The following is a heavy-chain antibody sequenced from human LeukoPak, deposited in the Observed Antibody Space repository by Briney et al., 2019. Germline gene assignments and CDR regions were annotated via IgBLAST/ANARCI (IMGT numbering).Heavy chain of an antibody. Sequence: PGGSLRLSCAASGFTFSSYWMSWVRQAPGKGLEWVANIKQDGSEKYYVDSVKGRFTISRDNAKNSLYLQMNSLRAEVTAVYYCARSGISSSWLGFDPWGQGTLVTVSS. V-gene: IGHV3-7*01. D-gene: IGHD6-13*01. CDR3: ARSGISSSWLGFDP. CDR1: GFTFSSYW. CDR2: IKQDGSEK. J-gene: IGHJ5*02.